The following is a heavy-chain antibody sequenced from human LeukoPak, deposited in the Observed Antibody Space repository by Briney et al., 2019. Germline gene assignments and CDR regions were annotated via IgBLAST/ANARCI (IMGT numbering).Heavy chain of an antibody. D-gene: IGHD5-18*01. CDR2: IIPIFGTA. Sequence: SVKVSCKASGGTFGSYVISWVRQAPGQGLEWMGGIIPIFGTAHYAQKFQGRLTITADESTGTVYMEMSSLRSEDTAMYYCAKEGDTALVTGYFDLWGRGTLVTVSS. CDR3: AKEGDTALVTGYFDL. J-gene: IGHJ2*01. V-gene: IGHV1-69*13. CDR1: GGTFGSYV.